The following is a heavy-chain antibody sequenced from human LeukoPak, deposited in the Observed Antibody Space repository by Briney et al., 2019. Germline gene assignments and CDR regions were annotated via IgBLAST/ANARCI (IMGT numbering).Heavy chain of an antibody. V-gene: IGHV4-30-4*07. CDR2: IYYSGST. CDR3: AREGTNAFDI. J-gene: IGHJ3*02. Sequence: SQTLSLTCAVSGGSISSGGYSWSWIRQPPGKGLEWIGYIYYSGSTYYNPSLKSRVTISVDTSKNQFSLKLSSVTAADTAVYYCAREGTNAFDIWGQGTMVTVSS. CDR1: GGSISSGGYS.